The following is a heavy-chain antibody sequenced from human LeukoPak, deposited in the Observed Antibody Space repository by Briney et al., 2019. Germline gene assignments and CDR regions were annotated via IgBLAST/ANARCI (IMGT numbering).Heavy chain of an antibody. CDR2: ISSSSSYI. V-gene: IGHV3-21*01. J-gene: IGHJ5*02. CDR3: ARGATTVTTLNWFDP. CDR1: AFIFSSYS. D-gene: IGHD4-17*01. Sequence: GGSLRLSCAASAFIFSSYSMNWVRQAPGKGLEWVSSISSSSSYIYYADSVKGRFTISRDNAKNSLYLQMNSLRAEDTAVYYCARGATTVTTLNWFDPWGQGTLVTVSS.